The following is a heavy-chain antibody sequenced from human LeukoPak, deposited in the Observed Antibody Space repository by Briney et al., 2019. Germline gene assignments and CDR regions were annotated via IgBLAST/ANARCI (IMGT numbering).Heavy chain of an antibody. CDR1: GGSISSSSYY. CDR2: IYYSGST. CDR3: ALKPAYYDSSGSTDY. J-gene: IGHJ4*02. V-gene: IGHV4-39*01. D-gene: IGHD3-22*01. Sequence: SETVSLTCTVSGGSISSSSYYWGWIRQPPGKGLEWIGSIYYSGSTYYNPSLKSRVTISVDTSKNQFSLKLSSVTAADTAVYYCALKPAYYDSSGSTDYWGQGTLVSVSS.